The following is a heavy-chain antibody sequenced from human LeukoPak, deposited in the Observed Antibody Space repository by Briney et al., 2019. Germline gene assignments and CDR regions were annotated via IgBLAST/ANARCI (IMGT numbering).Heavy chain of an antibody. D-gene: IGHD1-26*01. CDR3: AKSVVGATPIRNWFDP. V-gene: IGHV1-2*02. J-gene: IGHJ5*02. Sequence: ASVKVSCKASGYIFTGYYMHWVRQAPGQGLEWMGWINPNSGGTNYAQKFQGRVTMTRDTSISTAYMELSRLRSDDTAVYYCAKSVVGATPIRNWFDPWGQGTLVTVSS. CDR1: GYIFTGYY. CDR2: INPNSGGT.